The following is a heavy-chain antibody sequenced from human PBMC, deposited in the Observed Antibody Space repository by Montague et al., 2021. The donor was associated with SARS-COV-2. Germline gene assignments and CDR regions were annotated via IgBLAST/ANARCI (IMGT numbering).Heavy chain of an antibody. CDR2: IYYSGST. D-gene: IGHD5-24*01. Sequence: SESLSLTCTVSDGSISSYYWSWIRQPPGKGLEWIGYIYYSGSTTYNPSLKSPVTISVDTSKNQFSLKLSSVTAADTAVYYCARGDVEMATIKSGGPFYHFDYWGQGTLVTVSS. CDR1: DGSISSYY. V-gene: IGHV4-59*13. CDR3: ARGDVEMATIKSGGPFYHFDY. J-gene: IGHJ4*02.